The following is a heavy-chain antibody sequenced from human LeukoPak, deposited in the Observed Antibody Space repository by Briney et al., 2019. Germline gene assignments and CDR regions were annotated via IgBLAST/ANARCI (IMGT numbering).Heavy chain of an antibody. CDR3: ARGIAAAGTDY. CDR1: GGSISSYY. V-gene: IGHV4-59*05. Sequence: PSETLSLTCTVSGGSISSYYWSWIRQPAGKGLEWIGSIYYSGSTYYNPSLKSRVTISVDTSKNQFSLKLSSVTAADTAVYYCARGIAAAGTDYWGQGTLVTVSS. CDR2: IYYSGST. D-gene: IGHD6-13*01. J-gene: IGHJ4*02.